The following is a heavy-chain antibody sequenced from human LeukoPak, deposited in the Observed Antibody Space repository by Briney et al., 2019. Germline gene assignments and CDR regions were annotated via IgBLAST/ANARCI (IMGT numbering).Heavy chain of an antibody. D-gene: IGHD1-1*01. CDR1: GFTFSSYW. CDR3: ARDRTGNDY. CDR2: IKEDGSEK. V-gene: IGHV3-7*01. J-gene: IGHJ4*02. Sequence: GGSLRLSCAASGFTFSSYWMSWIRQAPGKGLEWVANIKEDGSEKYYVDSVRGRFTISRDNAKNSLSLQMNSLRAEDTAVYYCARDRTGNDYWGQGALVTVSS.